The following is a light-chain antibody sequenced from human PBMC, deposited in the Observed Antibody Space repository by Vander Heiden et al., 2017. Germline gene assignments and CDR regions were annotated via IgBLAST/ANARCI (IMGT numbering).Light chain of an antibody. CDR2: GNS. J-gene: IGLJ2*01. CDR1: SSNIGAGYD. V-gene: IGLV1-40*01. CDR3: QSHDSSLRTGL. Sequence: QSVLPQPPSVSGAPGQRVTISCTGSSSNIGAGYDVHWYQQVPGTAPKLLIYGNSNRPSGVPDRFSGSKSGTSASLAITGLQAEDEADYYCQSHDSSLRTGLFGGGTKLTVL.